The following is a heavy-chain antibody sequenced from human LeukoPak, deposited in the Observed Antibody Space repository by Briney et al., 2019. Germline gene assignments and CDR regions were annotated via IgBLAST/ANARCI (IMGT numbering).Heavy chain of an antibody. CDR2: IYHSGST. CDR3: ARDGYCSGGSCYSPFDY. CDR1: GGSISSSNW. Sequence: SETLSLTCAVSGGSISSSNWWSWVRQPPGKGLEWIGEIYHSGSTNYNPSLKSRVTISVDKSKNQFSLKLSSVTAADTAVYYCARDGYCSGGSCYSPFDYWGQGTLVTVSS. J-gene: IGHJ4*02. D-gene: IGHD2-15*01. V-gene: IGHV4-4*02.